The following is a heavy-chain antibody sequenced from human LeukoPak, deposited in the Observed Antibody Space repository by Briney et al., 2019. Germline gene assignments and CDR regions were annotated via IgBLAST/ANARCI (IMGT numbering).Heavy chain of an antibody. Sequence: GGSLRLSCVASGFTFSSYSMNWVRQAPGKGLEWVSSISSSSSYIYYADSVKGRFTISRDNAKNSLYLQMNSLRAEDTAVYYCARLEYDSSGYSDYWGQGTLVTVSS. CDR1: GFTFSSYS. J-gene: IGHJ4*02. V-gene: IGHV3-21*01. CDR2: ISSSSSYI. CDR3: ARLEYDSSGYSDY. D-gene: IGHD3-22*01.